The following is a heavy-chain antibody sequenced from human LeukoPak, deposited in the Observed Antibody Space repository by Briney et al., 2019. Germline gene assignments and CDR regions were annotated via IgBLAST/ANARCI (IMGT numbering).Heavy chain of an antibody. Sequence: PSETLSLTCTVSGGSISSYYWSWIRQPAGKGLEWIGRIYISGSTNYNPSLKSRVTMSVDTSKNQFSLKLSSVTAADTAMYYCARERYDFWSGYQNSEFDYWGQGTLVTVSS. D-gene: IGHD3-3*01. J-gene: IGHJ4*02. CDR2: IYISGST. CDR1: GGSISSYY. CDR3: ARERYDFWSGYQNSEFDY. V-gene: IGHV4-4*07.